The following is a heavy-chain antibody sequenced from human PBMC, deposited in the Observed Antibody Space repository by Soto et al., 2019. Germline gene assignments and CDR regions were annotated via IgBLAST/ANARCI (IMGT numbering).Heavy chain of an antibody. J-gene: IGHJ4*02. Sequence: PGVSLRLSCAASGFTVSSNYMSWVRQAPGKGLEWVSSISNIGGQTYYADSVKGRFTISRDMSKKTVHLRMNNLRADDTGVYICAKEMWGWGYDSFGVDISFDHWGQGTPVTVSS. V-gene: IGHV3-23*01. D-gene: IGHD3-3*01. CDR3: AKEMWGWGYDSFGVDISFDH. CDR2: ISNIGGQT. CDR1: GFTVSSNY.